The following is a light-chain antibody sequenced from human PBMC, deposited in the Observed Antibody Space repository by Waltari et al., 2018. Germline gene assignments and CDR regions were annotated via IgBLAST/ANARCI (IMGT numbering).Light chain of an antibody. CDR2: GDN. Sequence: QSVLTQPPSASGTPGQRVTIPCSGRSSNVGFNSVYWYQQIPGPAPKLLIYGDNQRPSGVPDRFSGSKSGASASLAVSGLRSEDEADYYCAVWDDSLGTFVFGTGTQVTVL. CDR1: SSNVGFNS. V-gene: IGLV1-47*01. CDR3: AVWDDSLGTFV. J-gene: IGLJ1*01.